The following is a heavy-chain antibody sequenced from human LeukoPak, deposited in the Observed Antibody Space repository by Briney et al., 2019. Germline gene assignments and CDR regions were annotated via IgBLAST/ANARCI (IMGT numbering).Heavy chain of an antibody. V-gene: IGHV1-8*01. D-gene: IGHD6-13*01. Sequence: GASVKVSCKASGYTFTSYDINWVRQAPGQGLEWMGWMNPNSGNTGYAQKFQGRVTMTRNTSISTAYMELSSLRSEDTAVYYCARVVGSSWYFRSLPMDVWGKGTTVTISS. CDR1: GYTFTSYD. CDR2: MNPNSGNT. CDR3: ARVVGSSWYFRSLPMDV. J-gene: IGHJ6*03.